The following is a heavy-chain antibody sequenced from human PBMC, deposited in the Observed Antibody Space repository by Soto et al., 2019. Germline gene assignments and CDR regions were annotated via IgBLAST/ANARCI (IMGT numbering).Heavy chain of an antibody. CDR2: IIPIFGTA. J-gene: IGHJ4*02. V-gene: IGHV1-69*13. D-gene: IGHD6-19*01. Sequence: SVKVSCKASGYTFSSYAISWVRQAPGQGLEWMGGIIPIFGTANYAQKFQGRVTITADESTSTAYMELSSLRSEDTAVYYCAAPYSSGWYPFDYWGQGTLVTVSS. CDR3: AAPYSSGWYPFDY. CDR1: GYTFSSYA.